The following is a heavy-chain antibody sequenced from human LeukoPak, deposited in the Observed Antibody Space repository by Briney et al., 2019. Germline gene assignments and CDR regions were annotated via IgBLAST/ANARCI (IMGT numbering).Heavy chain of an antibody. CDR3: ARDPNGDYIGAFDF. CDR1: GFTFNNYA. V-gene: IGHV3-23*01. CDR2: ITGGGRT. D-gene: IGHD4-17*01. Sequence: QPGGSLRLSCADSGFTFNNYAVMWVRQAQGQGLEWVSAITGGGRTYYADSVKGRFTISRDNSKNTLYLQMDRLRAEDTARYFSARDPNGDYIGAFDFLGQGTVVTVSS. J-gene: IGHJ3*01.